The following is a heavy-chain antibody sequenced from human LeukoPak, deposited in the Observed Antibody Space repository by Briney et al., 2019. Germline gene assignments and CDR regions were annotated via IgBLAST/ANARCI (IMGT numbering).Heavy chain of an antibody. CDR1: GYTFTSYG. D-gene: IGHD6-13*01. CDR2: ISAYNGNT. J-gene: IGHJ4*02. V-gene: IGHV1-18*01. CDR3: ARDHRRYSSSWYDRGYFDY. Sequence: ASVTVSFTASGYTFTSYGISWVRQAHGQGLEWMGWISAYNGNTNYAQKLQGRVTMTTDTSTSKAYMELRSLRSDDTAVYYCARDHRRYSSSWYDRGYFDYWGQGTLVTVSS.